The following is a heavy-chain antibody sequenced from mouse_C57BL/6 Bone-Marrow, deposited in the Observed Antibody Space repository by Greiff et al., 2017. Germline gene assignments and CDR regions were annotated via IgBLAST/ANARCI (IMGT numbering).Heavy chain of an antibody. CDR2: ISSGGSYT. CDR3: ARQPGSFDY. V-gene: IGHV5-6*01. J-gene: IGHJ2*01. CDR1: GFTFSSYG. Sequence: EVKLRESGGDLVKPGGSLKLSCAASGFTFSSYGMSWVRQTPDKRLEWVATISSGGSYTYYPDSVKGRFTISRDNAKNTLYLQMSSLKSEDTAMYYCARQPGSFDYWGQGTTLTVSS. D-gene: IGHD2-2*01.